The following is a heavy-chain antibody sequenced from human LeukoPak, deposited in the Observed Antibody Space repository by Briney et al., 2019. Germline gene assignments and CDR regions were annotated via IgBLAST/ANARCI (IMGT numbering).Heavy chain of an antibody. Sequence: PGGSLRLSCAASGFTFSSYAMSWVRQAPGKGLEWVSAISGSGGSTYYADSVKGRFTISRDNSKNTLYLQMNSLRAEDTAVYYCASETGYGVYYYYYGMDVWGQGTTVTVSS. CDR2: ISGSGGST. CDR1: GFTFSSYA. J-gene: IGHJ6*02. V-gene: IGHV3-23*01. CDR3: ASETGYGVYYYYYGMDV. D-gene: IGHD3-9*01.